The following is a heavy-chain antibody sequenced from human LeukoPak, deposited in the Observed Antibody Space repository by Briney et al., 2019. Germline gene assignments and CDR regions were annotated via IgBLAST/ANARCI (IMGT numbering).Heavy chain of an antibody. CDR1: GFTFSSIA. D-gene: IGHD5-18*01. CDR3: AKDGYSYGYYDY. V-gene: IGHV3-23*01. Sequence: GGSLRLSCAASGFTFSSIAMNWVRQVPGKGLEWVATISISGEHTYYADSVKGRFTIARDNSKNTLYLQMSSLRADDTAVYYCAKDGYSYGYYDYWGQGTLVTVSS. CDR2: ISISGEHT. J-gene: IGHJ4*02.